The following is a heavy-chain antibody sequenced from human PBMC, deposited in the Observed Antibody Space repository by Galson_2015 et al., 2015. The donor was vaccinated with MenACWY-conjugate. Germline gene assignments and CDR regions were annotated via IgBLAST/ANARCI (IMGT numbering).Heavy chain of an antibody. D-gene: IGHD3-22*01. CDR2: FIPIFDTA. CDR3: ARVSHYDESGYRFGTFAI. J-gene: IGHJ3*02. Sequence: SVKVSCKASGYNFITYIITWMRQAPGQGLEWMGGFIPIFDTANYAQKFQDRVTFTADKSTGTAYMDLGSLKCDDTAVYYCARVSHYDESGYRFGTFAIWGQGAMVIVSS. CDR1: GYNFITYI. V-gene: IGHV1-69*06.